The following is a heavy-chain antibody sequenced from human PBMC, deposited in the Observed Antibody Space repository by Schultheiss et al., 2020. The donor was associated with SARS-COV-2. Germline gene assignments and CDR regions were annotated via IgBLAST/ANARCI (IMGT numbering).Heavy chain of an antibody. CDR3: AREESDYYMSV. CDR2: IYYSGST. CDR1: GGSISGYY. J-gene: IGHJ6*03. Sequence: SETLSLTCSVSGGSISGYYWSWIRQPPGKGLEWIGYIYYSGSTNYNPSLKSRVTISVDTSKNQFSLKLSSVTAADTAVYYCAREESDYYMSVWGKGTTVTVSS. V-gene: IGHV4-59*01.